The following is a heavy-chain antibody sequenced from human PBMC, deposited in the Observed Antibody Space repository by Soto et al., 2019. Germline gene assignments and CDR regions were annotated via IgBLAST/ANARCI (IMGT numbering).Heavy chain of an antibody. CDR1: GCTFSSYA. CDR3: ARAAGCPSAQIGFFDP. V-gene: IGHV1-69*01. J-gene: IGHJ5*02. CDR2: IIPIFGTA. Sequence: QVQLVQSGAEVKKPVSSVKVSCKASGCTFSSYAISWVRQAPGQGLEWMGGIIPIFGTANYAQKFQGRVTITADESTSTAYLELSSRRSEDTAVYYCARAAGCPSAQIGFFDPWGQGTLVTVSS. D-gene: IGHD3-10*01.